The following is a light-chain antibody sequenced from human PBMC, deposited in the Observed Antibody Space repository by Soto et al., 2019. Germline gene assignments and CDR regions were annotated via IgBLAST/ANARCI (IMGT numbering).Light chain of an antibody. CDR1: QSVSTY. CDR3: QQYGSSPIT. V-gene: IGKV3-11*01. CDR2: DAS. J-gene: IGKJ5*01. Sequence: EIVLTQSPATLSLSPGERDTLSCRASQSVSTYLTWYQQKPGQAPRLLISDASNRATGIPARFSGSGSGTEFTLTINSLEPEDFAVYYCQQYGSSPITFGQGTRLEIK.